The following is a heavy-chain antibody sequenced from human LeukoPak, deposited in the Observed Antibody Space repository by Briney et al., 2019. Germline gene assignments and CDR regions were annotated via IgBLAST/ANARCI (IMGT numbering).Heavy chain of an antibody. D-gene: IGHD6-19*01. J-gene: IGHJ4*02. CDR3: ARLGPASSGWPESFDY. Sequence: GGSLRLSCAASGFTFNSYWMNWVRQAPGKGLEWVANIKRDGSEKYYVDSVKGRFTISRDNAKNSLDLQMNSLRVEYTAVYYCARLGPASSGWPESFDYWGQGTLVTVSS. V-gene: IGHV3-7*03. CDR1: GFTFNSYW. CDR2: IKRDGSEK.